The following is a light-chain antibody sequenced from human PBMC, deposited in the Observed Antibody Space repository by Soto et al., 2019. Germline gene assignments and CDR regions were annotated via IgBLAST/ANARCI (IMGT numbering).Light chain of an antibody. J-gene: IGKJ4*01. CDR3: LQHSTYPLT. CDR1: QSVSSSY. CDR2: GAS. V-gene: IGKV3-20*01. Sequence: EIVLTQSPGTLSLSPGERATLSCRASQSVSSSYLAWYQQKPGQAPRLLIYGASSRATGIPDRFSGSGSGTDFTLTISRLEPEDFATYYCLQHSTYPLTFGGGTKVELK.